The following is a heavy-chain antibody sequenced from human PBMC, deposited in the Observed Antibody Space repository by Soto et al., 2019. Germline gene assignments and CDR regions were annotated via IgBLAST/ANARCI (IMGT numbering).Heavy chain of an antibody. CDR2: IYYSGST. CDR3: ASDSGAYYYGSGSYDHY. V-gene: IGHV4-30-4*01. D-gene: IGHD3-10*01. CDR1: GGSISSGDYY. Sequence: SETLSLTCTVSGGSISSGDYYWSWIRQPPGKGLEWIGYIYYSGSTYYNPSLKSRVTISVDTSKNQFSLKLSSVTAADTAVYYCASDSGAYYYGSGSYDHYWGHGTLVTVSS. J-gene: IGHJ4*01.